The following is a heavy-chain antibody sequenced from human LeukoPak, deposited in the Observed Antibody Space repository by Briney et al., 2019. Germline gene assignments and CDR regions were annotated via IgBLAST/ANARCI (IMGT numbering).Heavy chain of an antibody. CDR1: GGSISSYY. CDR3: ARGSYNWNLFDY. J-gene: IGHJ4*02. D-gene: IGHD1-20*01. Sequence: SETLSLTCTVSGGSISSYYWSWIRQPPGKGLEWIGYIYYSGSTNYNPSLKSRVTISVDTSKNQFALKLSSVTAADTAVYYCARGSYNWNLFDYWGQGTLVTVSS. V-gene: IGHV4-59*01. CDR2: IYYSGST.